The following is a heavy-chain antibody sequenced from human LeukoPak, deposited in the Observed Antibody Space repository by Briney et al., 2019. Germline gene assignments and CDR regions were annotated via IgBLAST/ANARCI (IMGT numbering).Heavy chain of an antibody. CDR1: GFTFSSYS. J-gene: IGHJ5*02. D-gene: IGHD3-3*01. CDR3: ARIVITIFGVVIRWFDP. CDR2: ISSSSSYI. V-gene: IGHV3-21*01. Sequence: PGGSLRLSCAASGFTFSSYSMNWVRQAPGKGLEWVSSISSSSSYIYYADSVKGRFTISRDNAKNSLYLQMNSLRAEDTAVYYCARIVITIFGVVIRWFDPWGQGTLVTVSS.